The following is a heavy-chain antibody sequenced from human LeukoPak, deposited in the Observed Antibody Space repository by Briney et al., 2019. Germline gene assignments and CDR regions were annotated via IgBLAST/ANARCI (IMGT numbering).Heavy chain of an antibody. CDR3: VGRVALPKPGAFDI. CDR2: IYPGDSDT. Sequence: GESLKISCKGSGYSFTSYWLGLVRQMPGKGLEWMGIIYPGDSDTRYSPSFQGQVTMSVDKSISTAYLQWSSLKASDTAIYYCVGRVALPKPGAFDIWGQGTMVTVSS. D-gene: IGHD5-12*01. V-gene: IGHV5-51*01. J-gene: IGHJ3*02. CDR1: GYSFTSYW.